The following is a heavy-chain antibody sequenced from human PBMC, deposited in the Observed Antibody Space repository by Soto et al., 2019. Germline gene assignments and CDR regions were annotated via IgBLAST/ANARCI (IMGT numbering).Heavy chain of an antibody. CDR1: GGSFSGYY. V-gene: IGHV4-34*01. D-gene: IGHD6-25*01. CDR3: ARDRFNSIPAAAKGRLFWFDP. Sequence: QVQLQQWGAGLLKPSETLSLTCAVYGGSFSGYYWSWIRQPPGKGLEWIGEINHSGSTNYNPSLKRRGTIPVDTSTNQFSLQLSSVTAAYTAVYYCARDRFNSIPAAAKGRLFWFDPWGQGTLVTVSS. CDR2: INHSGST. J-gene: IGHJ5*02.